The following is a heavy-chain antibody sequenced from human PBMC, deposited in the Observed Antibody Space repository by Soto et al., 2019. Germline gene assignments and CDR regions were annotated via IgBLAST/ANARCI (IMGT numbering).Heavy chain of an antibody. J-gene: IGHJ6*02. D-gene: IGHD3-3*01. CDR2: ISGSGGST. V-gene: IGHV3-23*01. CDR3: AKDGPTIFGVVGNDEDGMDV. Sequence: GGSLRLSCAASGFTFGSYAMSWVRQAPGKGLEWVSAISGSGGSTYYADSVKGRFTISRDNSKNTLYLQMNSLRAEDTAVYYCAKDGPTIFGVVGNDEDGMDVWGQGTTVTVSS. CDR1: GFTFGSYA.